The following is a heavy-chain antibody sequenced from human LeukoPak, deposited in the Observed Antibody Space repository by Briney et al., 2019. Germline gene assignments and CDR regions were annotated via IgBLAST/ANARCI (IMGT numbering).Heavy chain of an antibody. D-gene: IGHD3-3*02. CDR1: GGSISSGDYY. Sequence: SETLSLTCTVSGGSISSGDYYWSWIRQPPGKGLEWIGYIYYSGSTYYNPSLKSRVTISVDTSKNQFSLKLSSVTAADTAVYYCARDLRIYSYYFDYWGQGTLVTVSS. V-gene: IGHV4-30-4*01. CDR2: IYYSGST. J-gene: IGHJ4*02. CDR3: ARDLRIYSYYFDY.